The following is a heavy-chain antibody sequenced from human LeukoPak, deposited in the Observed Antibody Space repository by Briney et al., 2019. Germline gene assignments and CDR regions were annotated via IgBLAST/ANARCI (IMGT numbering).Heavy chain of an antibody. Sequence: ASVKVSCKASGYTFTSYGISWVRQAPGQGLEWMGWISAYNGNTNYAQKLQGRVTMTTDTSTSTAYMELRSLRSDDTAVYYCASGYYYYGSGSYYMDVWGKGTTVTVSS. V-gene: IGHV1-18*01. D-gene: IGHD3-10*01. CDR1: GYTFTSYG. CDR3: ASGYYYYGSGSYYMDV. J-gene: IGHJ6*03. CDR2: ISAYNGNT.